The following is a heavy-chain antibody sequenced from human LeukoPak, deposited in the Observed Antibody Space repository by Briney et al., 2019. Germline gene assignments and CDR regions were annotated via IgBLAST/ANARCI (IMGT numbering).Heavy chain of an antibody. D-gene: IGHD6-19*01. V-gene: IGHV1-46*01. J-gene: IGHJ4*02. Sequence: ASVKVSCKAFGYTFTGYWMHWVRQAPGQGPEWMGVISPSGGSTIYAQKFQGRVTITADKSTSTAYMELSSLRSEDTAVYYCARGSEGQWLATYYFDYWGQGTLVTVSS. CDR3: ARGSEGQWLATYYFDY. CDR2: ISPSGGST. CDR1: GYTFTGYW.